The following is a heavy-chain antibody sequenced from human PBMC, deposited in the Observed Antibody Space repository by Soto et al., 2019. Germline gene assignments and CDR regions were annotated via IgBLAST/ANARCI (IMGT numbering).Heavy chain of an antibody. CDR3: ARGLRTGNYGMDV. V-gene: IGHV1-69*13. CDR2: ITPMFETV. Sequence: SVKVSCKASGGTFDNYAVSWVRQAPGQGLEWMGGITPMFETVNYAQRFQGRLTIAADESTSTAYMELTSLTSADTAIYFCARGLRTGNYGMDVWGQGTTVTVSS. D-gene: IGHD2-15*01. J-gene: IGHJ6*02. CDR1: GGTFDNYA.